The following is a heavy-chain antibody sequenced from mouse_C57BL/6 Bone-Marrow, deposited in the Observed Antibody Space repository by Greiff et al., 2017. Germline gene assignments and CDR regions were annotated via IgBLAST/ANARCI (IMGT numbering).Heavy chain of an antibody. CDR2: SRNKANDYTT. V-gene: IGHV7-1*01. CDR3: ARDAYDSNHGDFDV. D-gene: IGHD2-5*01. CDR1: GFTFSDFY. Sequence: DVQLVESGGGLVQSGRSLRLSCATSGFTFSDFYMEWVRQAPGKGLEWIAASRNKANDYTTEYSASVKGRFSVSRDTSQSILYSQMNALRAEDTAFDYCARDAYDSNHGDFDVWGTGTTATGSS. J-gene: IGHJ1*03.